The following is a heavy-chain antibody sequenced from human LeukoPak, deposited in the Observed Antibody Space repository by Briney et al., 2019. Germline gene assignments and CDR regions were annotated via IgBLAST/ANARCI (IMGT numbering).Heavy chain of an antibody. D-gene: IGHD2-15*01. CDR1: GGSISSYY. Sequence: PSETLSLTCTVSGGSISSYYWSWVRQPPGKGLEWIGEIYHSGSTNYNPSLKSRVTISVDRSKNQFSLKLSSVTAADTAVYYCARGGHAFDIWGQGTMVTVSS. V-gene: IGHV4-4*02. CDR3: ARGGHAFDI. J-gene: IGHJ3*02. CDR2: IYHSGST.